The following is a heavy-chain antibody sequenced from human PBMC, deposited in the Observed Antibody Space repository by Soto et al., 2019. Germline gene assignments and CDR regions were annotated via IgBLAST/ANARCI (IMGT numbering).Heavy chain of an antibody. CDR2: ISGSGGST. J-gene: IGHJ6*02. V-gene: IGHV3-23*01. D-gene: IGHD3-16*01. Sequence: EVQLLESGGGLVQPGGSLRLSCAASGFTFSSYAMSWVRQAPGKGLEWVSAISGSGGSTYYADSVKGRFTISRDNSKNTLYLQMNSLRAEDTAVYYCAKDLHQGHMMAYYYGMDVWGQGTTVTVSS. CDR1: GFTFSSYA. CDR3: AKDLHQGHMMAYYYGMDV.